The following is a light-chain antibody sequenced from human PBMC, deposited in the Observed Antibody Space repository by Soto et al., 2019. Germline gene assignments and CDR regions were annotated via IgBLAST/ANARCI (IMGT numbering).Light chain of an antibody. J-gene: IGLJ1*01. Sequence: SVLHQAASVYGSPGQSITISCTGTSSYVGGYNYFSSYQQHPGKAPKLMIYDVSNRPSGVSNRFSGSKSGNTASLTISGLQAEDEADYYCSSYTSSSTRVFATGTKVTVL. CDR1: SSYVGGYNY. V-gene: IGLV2-14*01. CDR2: DVS. CDR3: SSYTSSSTRV.